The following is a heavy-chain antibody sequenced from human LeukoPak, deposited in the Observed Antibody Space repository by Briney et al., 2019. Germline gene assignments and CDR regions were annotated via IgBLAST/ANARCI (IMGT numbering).Heavy chain of an antibody. CDR1: GFTFSIYG. V-gene: IGHV3-30*02. Sequence: PGGSLRLSCTTSGFTFSIYGMHWVRQAPGKGLEWVAFIRYDNTNKYYADSVKGRFTISRANSKNTLYLQMNSLRAEDTAVYYCAKTNNRNAFDIWGQGTMVTVSS. CDR2: IRYDNTNK. CDR3: AKTNNRNAFDI. D-gene: IGHD1-14*01. J-gene: IGHJ3*02.